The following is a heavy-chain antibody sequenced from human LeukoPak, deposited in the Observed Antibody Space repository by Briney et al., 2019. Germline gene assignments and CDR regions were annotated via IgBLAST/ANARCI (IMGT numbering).Heavy chain of an antibody. J-gene: IGHJ4*02. V-gene: IGHV3-74*03. Sequence: GESLRLSCAASGFTFSNSWMHWVRQGPGKGPVWVSRIKSDGGYITYADSVKGRFIISRDNAENTLYLQMNSLRVDDTAVYYCATGDSGWYNYWGQGTLVTVSA. D-gene: IGHD6-19*01. CDR3: ATGDSGWYNY. CDR1: GFTFSNSW. CDR2: IKSDGGYI.